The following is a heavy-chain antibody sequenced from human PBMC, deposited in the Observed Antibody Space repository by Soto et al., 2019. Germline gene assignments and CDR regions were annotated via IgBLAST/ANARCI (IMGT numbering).Heavy chain of an antibody. J-gene: IGHJ4*02. Sequence: PGGSLRLSCTGSGFDFGDYYMSWIRQAPGKGLEWVSYIDSGDGTTYYTDSVKRRFTISRDNAKKTGYLQMSSLRVEDTALYSCVRPYYSSSWFPFYSWGQGTLVTISS. V-gene: IGHV3-11*01. CDR1: GFDFGDYY. CDR3: VRPYYSSSWFPFYS. CDR2: IDSGDGTT. D-gene: IGHD6-13*01.